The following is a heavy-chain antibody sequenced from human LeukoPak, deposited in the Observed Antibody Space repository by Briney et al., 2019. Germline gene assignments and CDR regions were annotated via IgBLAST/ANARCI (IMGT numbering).Heavy chain of an antibody. J-gene: IGHJ4*02. Sequence: SETLSLTCAVYGGSFSGYYWSWIRQPPGKGLEWIGEINHSGSTNYNPSLKSRVTLSTDKSKNQFSLNLNSVTAADTAVYYCARARRDSGYYKVDYWGQGALVTVSS. D-gene: IGHD3-3*01. CDR2: INHSGST. CDR3: ARARRDSGYYKVDY. CDR1: GGSFSGYY. V-gene: IGHV4-34*01.